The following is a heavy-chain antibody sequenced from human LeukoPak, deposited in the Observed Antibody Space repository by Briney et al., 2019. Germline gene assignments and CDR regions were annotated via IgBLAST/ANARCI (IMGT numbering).Heavy chain of an antibody. CDR1: GYTFTGSY. J-gene: IGHJ5*02. V-gene: IGHV1-2*02. CDR3: ARDLIAAAGILWFDP. D-gene: IGHD6-13*01. Sequence: ASVKVSCKASGYTFTGSYMHWVRQAPGQGLEWMGWINPNSGGTNYAQKFQGRVTMTRDTSISTAYMELSRLRSDDTAVYYCARDLIAAAGILWFDPWGQGTLVTVSS. CDR2: INPNSGGT.